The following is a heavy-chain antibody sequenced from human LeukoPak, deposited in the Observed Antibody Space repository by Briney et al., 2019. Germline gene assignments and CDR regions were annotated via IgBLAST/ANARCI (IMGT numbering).Heavy chain of an antibody. J-gene: IGHJ4*02. CDR2: IYHSGST. D-gene: IGHD2-15*01. CDR3: AREYCSGGSCYGAVDY. V-gene: IGHV4-31*02. Sequence: SETLSLTCTVSGGSIRSNNYYWSWIRQDPAKGLEWIGYIYHSGSTYYNPSLKSRVIISLDTSKNQFSLKLKSVTAADTAVYYCAREYCSGGSCYGAVDYWGQGTLVTVSS. CDR1: GGSIRSNNYY.